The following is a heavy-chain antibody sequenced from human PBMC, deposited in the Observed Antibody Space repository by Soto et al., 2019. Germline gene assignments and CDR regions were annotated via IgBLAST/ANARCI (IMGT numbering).Heavy chain of an antibody. CDR3: ARDRETYYDY. CDR1: GGSISSYY. D-gene: IGHD3-10*01. CDR2: IYYSGST. Sequence: SETLSVTWTVSGGSISSYYWSWIRQPPGKGLEWIGYIYYSGSTNYNPSLKSRVTISVDTSKNQFSLKLSSVTAADTAVYYCARDRETYYDYWGQGTLVTVSS. J-gene: IGHJ4*02. V-gene: IGHV4-59*01.